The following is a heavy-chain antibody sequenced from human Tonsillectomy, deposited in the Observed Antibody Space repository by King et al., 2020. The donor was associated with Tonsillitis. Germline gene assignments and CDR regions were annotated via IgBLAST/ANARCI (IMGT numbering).Heavy chain of an antibody. Sequence: VQLVESGGGLVQPGGSLRLSCAASVFNFNNYGMNWVRQAPGKGLEWISYIRNNSNTIYYADSVKGRFTISRDNAKNSLFLQMNSLRAEDTAIYYCARDTSFDLYFDLWGRGTLVTVSS. CDR3: ARDTSFDLYFDL. J-gene: IGHJ2*01. V-gene: IGHV3-48*04. CDR2: IRNNSNTI. CDR1: VFNFNNYG.